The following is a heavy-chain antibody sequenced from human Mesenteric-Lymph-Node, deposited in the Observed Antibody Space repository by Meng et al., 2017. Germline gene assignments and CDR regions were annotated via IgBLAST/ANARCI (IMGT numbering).Heavy chain of an antibody. D-gene: IGHD3-9*01. V-gene: IGHV3-23*01. J-gene: IGHJ6*02. CDR1: GFTFSSYA. Sequence: GGSLRLSCAASGFTFSSYAMSWVRQAPGKGLEWVSAISGSGGSTYYADSVKGRFTISRDNSKNTLYLQMNSLRAEDTAVYYCARDQYDILTGYRYYYYYYGMDVWGQGTMVTVSS. CDR2: ISGSGGST. CDR3: ARDQYDILTGYRYYYYYYGMDV.